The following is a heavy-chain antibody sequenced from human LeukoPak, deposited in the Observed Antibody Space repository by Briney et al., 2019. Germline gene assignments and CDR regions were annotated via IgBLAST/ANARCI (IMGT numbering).Heavy chain of an antibody. CDR2: ISAYNGTT. V-gene: IGHV1-18*01. J-gene: IGHJ4*02. CDR1: GYTFTSYG. Sequence: ASVKVSCKASGYTFTSYGISWVRQAPGQGLEWMGWISAYNGTTNYAQKLQGRVTMTTDTSTSTAYMELRSLRSDDTAVYYCARVCCVVVVAAPFDYWGQGTLVTVSS. D-gene: IGHD2-15*01. CDR3: ARVCCVVVVAAPFDY.